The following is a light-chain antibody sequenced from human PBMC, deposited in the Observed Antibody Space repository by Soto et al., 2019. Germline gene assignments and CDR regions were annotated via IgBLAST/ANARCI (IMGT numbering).Light chain of an antibody. CDR2: RAT. Sequence: EIVMTQSPATPSVSTGERATLSCRASQSVSILLAWYQQNPGQAPRLLIHRATTRATGTPARVSGSGSGTEFTLTISSVKSEDFAVYYFQQYNNRPRTFGQGNKVETK. CDR3: QQYNNRPRT. CDR1: QSVSIL. V-gene: IGKV3-15*01. J-gene: IGKJ1*01.